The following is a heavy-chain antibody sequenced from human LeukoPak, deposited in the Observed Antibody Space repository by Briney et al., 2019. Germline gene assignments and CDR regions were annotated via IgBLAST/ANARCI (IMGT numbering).Heavy chain of an antibody. CDR1: GFTFSSYW. Sequence: QTGGSLRLSCAASGFTFSSYWMSWVRQAPGKGLEWVANIKQDGSEKYYVDSVKGRFTISRDNAKNSLYLQMNSLRAEDTAVYYCAREDGDYVWGSYRGNWFDPWGQGTLVTVSS. CDR2: IKQDGSEK. J-gene: IGHJ5*02. CDR3: AREDGDYVWGSYRGNWFDP. D-gene: IGHD3-16*02. V-gene: IGHV3-7*01.